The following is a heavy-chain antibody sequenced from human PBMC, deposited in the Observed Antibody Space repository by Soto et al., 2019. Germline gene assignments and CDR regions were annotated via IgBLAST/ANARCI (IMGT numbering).Heavy chain of an antibody. J-gene: IGHJ5*02. Sequence: ASVKVSCXASGGTFSSYAISWVRQAPGQGLEWMGGIIPIFGTANYAQKFQGRVTITADESTSTAYMELSSLRSEDTAVYYCARGPPVVTAPNWFDPWGQGTLVTVSS. CDR3: ARGPPVVTAPNWFDP. D-gene: IGHD2-21*02. CDR2: IIPIFGTA. V-gene: IGHV1-69*13. CDR1: GGTFSSYA.